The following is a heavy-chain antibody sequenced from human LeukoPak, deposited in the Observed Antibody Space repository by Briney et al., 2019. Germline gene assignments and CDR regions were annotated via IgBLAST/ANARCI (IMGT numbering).Heavy chain of an antibody. J-gene: IGHJ4*02. Sequence: PSETLSLTCTVSGASVATYYWSWIRQPAGKGLEWIGRIYSSGSTNYNPSLKSRVTMSVDTSKNQFSLKLRSVTAADTAVYYCASSGLTSVAFDYWGQGTLVTVSS. V-gene: IGHV4-4*07. D-gene: IGHD6-19*01. CDR1: GASVATYY. CDR3: ASSGLTSVAFDY. CDR2: IYSSGST.